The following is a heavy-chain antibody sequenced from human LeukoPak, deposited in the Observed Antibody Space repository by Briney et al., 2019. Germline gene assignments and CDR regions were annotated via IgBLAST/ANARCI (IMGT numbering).Heavy chain of an antibody. J-gene: IGHJ4*02. Sequence: PGGSLRLSCAASGFTFSTYWMSWVRQAPGKGLEWIGEINHSGGTNYNPSLKSRVTISVDTSKKQFSLKLSSVTAADTAVYYCARGVDYYGVWGQGTLVTVSS. V-gene: IGHV4-34*01. CDR3: ARGVDYYGV. D-gene: IGHD3-10*01. CDR1: GFTFSTYW. CDR2: INHSGGT.